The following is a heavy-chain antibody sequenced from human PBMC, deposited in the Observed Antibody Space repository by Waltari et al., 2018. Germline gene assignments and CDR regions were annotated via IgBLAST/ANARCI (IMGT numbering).Heavy chain of an antibody. CDR2: INTNTGIP. CDR1: GYTSTSYA. D-gene: IGHD5-12*01. Sequence: QAQLVQSRSELKKPGASLKVSCKAAGYTSTSYAMHWVRQAPGQGLEWMGWINTNTGIPTYAQGFTGRFVFSLDTSVSTEYLQISSLKAEDTAVYYCARDRWATWGQGTLVTVSS. V-gene: IGHV7-4-1*02. CDR3: ARDRWAT. J-gene: IGHJ4*02.